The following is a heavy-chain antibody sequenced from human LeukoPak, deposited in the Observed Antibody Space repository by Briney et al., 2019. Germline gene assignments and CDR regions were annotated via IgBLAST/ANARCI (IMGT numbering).Heavy chain of an antibody. V-gene: IGHV4-4*02. Sequence: SGTLSLTCAVSGGSISSSNWWSWVRQPPGKGLEWIGEIYHSWSTNYNPSLKSRVTISVDKSKNQFSLKLSSVTAADTAVYYCARDAGSYYKTGFDPWGQGTLVTVSS. CDR2: IYHSWST. CDR3: ARDAGSYYKTGFDP. J-gene: IGHJ5*02. CDR1: GGSISSSNW. D-gene: IGHD3-10*01.